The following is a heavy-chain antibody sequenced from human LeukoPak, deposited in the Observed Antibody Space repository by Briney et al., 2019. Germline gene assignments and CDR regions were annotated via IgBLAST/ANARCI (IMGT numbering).Heavy chain of an antibody. V-gene: IGHV3-23*01. Sequence: GGSLRLSCAASGFTFSSYAMSWVRQAPGKGLECVSAISGSGGSTYYADSVKGRFTISRDNSKNTLYLQTNSLRAEDTAVYYCAKERRVGSGSLFYYYGMDVWGHGTTVTVSS. J-gene: IGHJ6*01. CDR1: GFTFSSYA. D-gene: IGHD3-10*01. CDR2: ISGSGGST. CDR3: AKERRVGSGSLFYYYGMDV.